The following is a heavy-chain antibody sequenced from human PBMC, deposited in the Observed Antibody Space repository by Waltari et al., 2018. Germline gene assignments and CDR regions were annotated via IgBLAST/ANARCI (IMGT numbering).Heavy chain of an antibody. CDR2: INHSGST. V-gene: IGHV4-34*01. Sequence: QVQLQPWGAGLLKPSATLSLTCAVYGGSFRGSYWSWISQPPGKGLEWIGAINHSGSTKYNPSLKSRVTISVDTSKNQFSLKLSSVTSADTAVYYCAINYLTLAWYMDVCGKGTTVTVSS. D-gene: IGHD1-7*01. CDR1: GGSFRGSY. CDR3: AINYLTLAWYMDV. J-gene: IGHJ6*03.